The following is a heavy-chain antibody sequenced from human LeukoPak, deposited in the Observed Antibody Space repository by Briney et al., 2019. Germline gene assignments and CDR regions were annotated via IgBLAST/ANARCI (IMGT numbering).Heavy chain of an antibody. Sequence: GGSLRLSCATAGFTFSTFGIHWVRQTPGKGLEWAAAIQSDGSRQYYGDSVKGRFTISRDSSKNTVYLQMNSLRDEDTAVYYCARDVDTSSHSSQLDPWGQGTLVTVSS. D-gene: IGHD5-18*01. J-gene: IGHJ5*02. CDR1: GFTFSTFG. CDR2: IQSDGSRQ. CDR3: ARDVDTSSHSSQLDP. V-gene: IGHV3-33*01.